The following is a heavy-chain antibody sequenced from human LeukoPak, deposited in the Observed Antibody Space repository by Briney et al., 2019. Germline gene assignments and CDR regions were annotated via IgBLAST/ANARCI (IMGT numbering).Heavy chain of an antibody. J-gene: IGHJ5*02. Sequence: SETLSLTCTVSGYSISSGYYWGWIRQPPGKGLEWIGSIYHSGSTYYNPSLKSRVTISVDTSKNQFSLKLSSVTAADTAVYYCARGFGWFDPWGQGTLVTVSS. CDR3: ARGFGWFDP. CDR1: GYSISSGYY. D-gene: IGHD3-10*01. V-gene: IGHV4-38-2*02. CDR2: IYHSGST.